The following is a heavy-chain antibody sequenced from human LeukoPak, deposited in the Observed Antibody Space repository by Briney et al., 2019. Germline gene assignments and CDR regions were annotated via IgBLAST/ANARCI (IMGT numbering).Heavy chain of an antibody. J-gene: IGHJ3*02. Sequence: ASVKVSCKASGYTFTSYDINWVRQATGQGLEWMGWMNPNSGNTGYAQKFQGRVTMTRNTSISTAYMELSSLRSEDTAVYYCARVLAGIGWYDVFDIWAQGTMVTVSS. V-gene: IGHV1-8*01. CDR2: MNPNSGNT. D-gene: IGHD6-19*01. CDR3: ARVLAGIGWYDVFDI. CDR1: GYTFTSYD.